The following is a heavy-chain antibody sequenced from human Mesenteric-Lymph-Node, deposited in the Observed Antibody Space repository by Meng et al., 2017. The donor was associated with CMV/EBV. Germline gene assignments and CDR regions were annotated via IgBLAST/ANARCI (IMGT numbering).Heavy chain of an antibody. V-gene: IGHV3-21*01. D-gene: IGHD5-18*01. J-gene: IGHJ4*02. CDR1: GFTFNSYR. Sequence: GESLKISCAASGFTFNSYRMNWVRQAPGKGLEWVSSISSSSSYIYYADSVKGRFTISRDNAKNSLYLQMNSLRAEDTAVYYCASAIQHASYWGQGTLVTVSS. CDR3: ASAIQHASY. CDR2: ISSSSSYI.